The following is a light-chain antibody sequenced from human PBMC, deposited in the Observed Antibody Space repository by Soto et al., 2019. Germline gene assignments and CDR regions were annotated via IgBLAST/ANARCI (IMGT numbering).Light chain of an antibody. CDR1: LSVGNN. J-gene: IGKJ2*01. CDR2: GAS. Sequence: EVVMTQSPGTLSASPGERAILSCRASLSVGNNLAWYQQRPGQPPRVVIYGASTRATGFSDRFSGSGSGTEFTLTITSLQSEDFAVYYCQQYDYWPTFGQGTKLEIK. V-gene: IGKV3-15*01. CDR3: QQYDYWPT.